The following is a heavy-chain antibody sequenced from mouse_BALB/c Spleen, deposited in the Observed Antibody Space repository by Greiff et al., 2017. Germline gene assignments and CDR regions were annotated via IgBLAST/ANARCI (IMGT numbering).Heavy chain of an antibody. CDR1: GDSITSGY. V-gene: IGHV3-8*02. CDR2: ISYSGST. D-gene: IGHD2-10*02. Sequence: DVKLQESGPSLVKPSQTLSLTCSVTGDSITSGYWNWIRKFPGNKLEYMGYISYSGSTYYNPSLKSRISITRDTSKNQYYLQLNSVTTEDTATYYCARWGYGTFWFAYWGQGTLVTVSA. CDR3: ARWGYGTFWFAY. J-gene: IGHJ3*01.